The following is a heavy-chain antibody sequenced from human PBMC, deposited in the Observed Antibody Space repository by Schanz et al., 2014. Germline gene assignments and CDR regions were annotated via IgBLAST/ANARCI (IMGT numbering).Heavy chain of an antibody. J-gene: IGHJ4*02. CDR1: GYTFTGYY. CDR3: ARGRGFYDY. Sequence: VQLEQSGAEVKKPGASVKVSCKASGYTFTGYYMHWVRQAPGQGLEWMGWINPNSGTTNYAQKFQGWVTMTRDTSISTAYMELSRLTSEDTAVHYCARGRGFYDYGGQGTLVTVSS. D-gene: IGHD3-10*01. CDR2: INPNSGTT. V-gene: IGHV1-2*04.